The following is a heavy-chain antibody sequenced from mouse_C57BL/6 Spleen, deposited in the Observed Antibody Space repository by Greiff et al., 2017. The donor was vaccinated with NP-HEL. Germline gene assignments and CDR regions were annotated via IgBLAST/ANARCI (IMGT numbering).Heavy chain of an antibody. V-gene: IGHV1-15*01. Sequence: QVQLKESGAELVRPGASVTLSCKASGYTFTDYEMHWVKQTPVHGLEWIGAIDPETGGTAYNQKFKGKAILTADKSSSTAYMELRSLTSEDSAVYYCTRWSNSFAYWGQGTMVTVSA. D-gene: IGHD2-5*01. J-gene: IGHJ3*01. CDR3: TRWSNSFAY. CDR2: IDPETGGT. CDR1: GYTFTDYE.